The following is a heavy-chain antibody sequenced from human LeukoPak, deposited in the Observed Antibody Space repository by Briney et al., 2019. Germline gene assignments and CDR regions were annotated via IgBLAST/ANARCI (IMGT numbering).Heavy chain of an antibody. D-gene: IGHD6-19*01. J-gene: IGHJ4*02. CDR2: ISLSGLT. CDR1: GGSISSTNW. Sequence: PSETLSLTCGVSGGSISSTNWWSWVRPPPGQGLEWIGEISLSGLTNYIPSLKSRVTMSLDKSKNHLSLNLTSVTAADTAVYYCARECDSSGWYFDYWGQGTLVTVSS. V-gene: IGHV4-4*02. CDR3: ARECDSSGWYFDY.